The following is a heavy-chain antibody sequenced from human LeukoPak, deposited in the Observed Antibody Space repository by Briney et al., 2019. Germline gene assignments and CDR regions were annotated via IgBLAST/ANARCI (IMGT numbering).Heavy chain of an antibody. CDR1: GFTVSSNY. D-gene: IGHD6-6*01. CDR3: AKAVGTYSSSTTYYFDY. J-gene: IGHJ4*02. CDR2: ISYDGSNK. V-gene: IGHV3-30*18. Sequence: GGSLRLSCAASGFTVSSNYMTWVRQAPGKGLEWVAVISYDGSNKYYADSVKGRFTISRDNSKNTLYLQMNSLRAEDTAVYYCAKAVGTYSSSTTYYFDYWGQGTLVTVSS.